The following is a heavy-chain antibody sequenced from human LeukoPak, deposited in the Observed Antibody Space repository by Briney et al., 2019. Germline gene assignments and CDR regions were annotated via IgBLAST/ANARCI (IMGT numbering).Heavy chain of an antibody. CDR2: IYDSGST. J-gene: IGHJ4*02. CDR3: ARTDYGGNSDY. D-gene: IGHD4-23*01. CDR1: GGSIRSSYYY. V-gene: IGHV4-39*07. Sequence: SETLSLTCTVSGGSIRSSYYYWGWIRQPPGKGLEWIGSIYDSGSTYYNPSLKSRVTISVDTSKNQFSLKLSSVTAADTAVYYCARTDYGGNSDYWGQGTLVTVSS.